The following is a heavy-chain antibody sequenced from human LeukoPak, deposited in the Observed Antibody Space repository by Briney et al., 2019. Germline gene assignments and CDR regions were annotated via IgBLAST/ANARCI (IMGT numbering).Heavy chain of an antibody. D-gene: IGHD4-17*01. V-gene: IGHV3-21*01. CDR2: ISCSTSYI. CDR1: AFTFRTYS. Sequence: GGSLRLSCVASAFTFRTYSMHWVRQAPGKGLEWVSSISCSTSYIYYADSVRGRFTISRDNAKNTLYLQMNSLRAEDTAVYYCARGRVTTSPPFDYWGQGTLVTVPS. CDR3: ARGRVTTSPPFDY. J-gene: IGHJ4*02.